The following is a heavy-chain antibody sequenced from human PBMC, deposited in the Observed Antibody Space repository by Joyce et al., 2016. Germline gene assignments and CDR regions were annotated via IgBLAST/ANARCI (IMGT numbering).Heavy chain of an antibody. CDR2: INIGNGEA. CDR3: AGRGIELDY. V-gene: IGHV1-18*04. D-gene: IGHD3-16*01. Sequence: QVQLVQSGAEVSKPGASVKLSCRASGYDFTNYGISWVRQAPGQGLEWMGYINIGNGEARYAQQLQGRVALTADTSTNTGYMELESLRSDDTAIYYCAGRGIELDYWGQGTLVAVSS. J-gene: IGHJ4*02. CDR1: GYDFTNYG.